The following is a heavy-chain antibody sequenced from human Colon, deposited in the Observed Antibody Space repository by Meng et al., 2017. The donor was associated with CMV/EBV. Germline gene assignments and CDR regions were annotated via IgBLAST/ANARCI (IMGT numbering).Heavy chain of an antibody. V-gene: IGHV1-18*01. CDR2: ISAYNGNT. Sequence: ASVKVSCKASGYTFTSYGISWVRQAPGQGLEWMGWISAYNGNTNYAQNLQGRVTMTTDTSTSTAYMELRSLRSDDTAVYYCARDQRITILGVVIGSPKYFDYWGQGTLVTVSS. CDR1: GYTFTSYG. D-gene: IGHD3-3*01. J-gene: IGHJ4*02. CDR3: ARDQRITILGVVIGSPKYFDY.